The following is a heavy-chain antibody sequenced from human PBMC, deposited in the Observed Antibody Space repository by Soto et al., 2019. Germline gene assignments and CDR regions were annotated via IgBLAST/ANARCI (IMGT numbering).Heavy chain of an antibody. J-gene: IGHJ3*02. CDR3: AREPLIFGVVTDDALDI. V-gene: IGHV1-18*01. CDR1: GYTFTNYG. Sequence: ASVKGACKASGYTFTNYGTSWVRQAPGQGLEWMGWISAYNGNTNYAQKLQGRVTMTTDTSTSTAYMELRSLRSDDTAVYYCAREPLIFGVVTDDALDIRGQGTTVTVSS. D-gene: IGHD3-3*01. CDR2: ISAYNGNT.